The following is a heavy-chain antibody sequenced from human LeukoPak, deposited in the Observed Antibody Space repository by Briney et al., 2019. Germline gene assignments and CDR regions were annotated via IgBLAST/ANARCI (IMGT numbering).Heavy chain of an antibody. CDR3: ARWQYWDTGGYFDY. Sequence: PSETLSLTCAVSGGSISSSNWWSWVRQPPGKGLEWIGEIYHRGSTNYNPSLKSRITISVDKSKNHFSLKLTSVTAADTAVYYCARWQYWDTGGYFDYWGQGTLVTVSS. CDR2: IYHRGST. J-gene: IGHJ4*02. D-gene: IGHD2-8*02. V-gene: IGHV4-4*02. CDR1: GGSISSSNW.